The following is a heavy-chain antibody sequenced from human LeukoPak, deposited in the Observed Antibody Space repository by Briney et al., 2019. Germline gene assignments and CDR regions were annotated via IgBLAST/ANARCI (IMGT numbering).Heavy chain of an antibody. CDR2: ISAYNGNT. CDR3: ARVQGEQQPFDY. J-gene: IGHJ4*02. V-gene: IGHV1-18*01. Sequence: ASVEVSCKASGYTFTSYGISWVRQAPGQGLEWMGWISAYNGNTNYPQKLQGRVTMTTDTSTSTAYMELRSLRSDDTAVYYCARVQGEQQPFDYWGQGTLVTVSS. D-gene: IGHD6-13*01. CDR1: GYTFTSYG.